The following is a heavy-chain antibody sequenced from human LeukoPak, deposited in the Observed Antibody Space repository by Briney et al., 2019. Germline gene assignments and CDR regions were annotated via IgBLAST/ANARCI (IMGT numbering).Heavy chain of an antibody. CDR2: IVVGSGNT. V-gene: IGHV1-58*02. Sequence: ASVKVSRKASGFTFTSSAKQWVRQARGQRLEWIGWIVVGSGNTNYAQKFQERVTITRDMSTSTAYMELSSLRSEDTAVYYCAADDVDTAMVTGSYWGQGTLVTVSS. D-gene: IGHD5-18*01. CDR1: GFTFTSSA. J-gene: IGHJ4*02. CDR3: AADDVDTAMVTGSY.